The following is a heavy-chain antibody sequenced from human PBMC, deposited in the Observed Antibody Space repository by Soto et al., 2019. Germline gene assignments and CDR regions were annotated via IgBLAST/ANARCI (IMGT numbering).Heavy chain of an antibody. Sequence: EVQLVESGGGLVQPGGSLRLSCAASGFTVSSNYMSWVRQAPGKGLEWVSVIYSGGSTNYADSVKGRFTISRNNSKNTLYLQMNSLRAGDTAVYYCARWWAGTLDYWGQGTLVTVSS. V-gene: IGHV3-53*04. CDR2: IYSGGST. J-gene: IGHJ4*02. CDR3: ARWWAGTLDY. D-gene: IGHD6-19*01. CDR1: GFTVSSNY.